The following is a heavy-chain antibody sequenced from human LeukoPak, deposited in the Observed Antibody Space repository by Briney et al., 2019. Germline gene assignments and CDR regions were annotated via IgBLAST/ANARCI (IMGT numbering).Heavy chain of an antibody. J-gene: IGHJ4*02. V-gene: IGHV3-53*01. CDR2: IYSSGIT. CDR1: GLTVSSNY. CDR3: AREIGGGLHYFHS. D-gene: IGHD1-26*01. Sequence: GGSLRLSCAASGLTVSSNYMTWVRQAPGKGLEWVSVIYSSGITYYADSVKGRFTISRDNSQNTLYLQMNSLRAEDTAMYYCAREIGGGLHYFHSWGQGTPVTVSS.